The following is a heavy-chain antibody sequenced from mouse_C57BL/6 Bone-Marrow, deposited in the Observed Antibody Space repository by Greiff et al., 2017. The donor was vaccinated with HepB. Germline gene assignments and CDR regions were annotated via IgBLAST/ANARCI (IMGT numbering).Heavy chain of an antibody. J-gene: IGHJ3*01. CDR1: GYTFTSYW. V-gene: IGHV1-64*01. CDR2: IHPNSGST. Sequence: QVQLQQPGAELVKPGASVKLSCKASGYTFTSYWMHWVKQRPGQGLEWIGMIHPNSGSTNYNEKFKSKATLTVDKSSSTAYMQLSSLTSEDSAVYYCGVLYDGYSPFAYWGQGTLVTVSA. D-gene: IGHD2-3*01. CDR3: GVLYDGYSPFAY.